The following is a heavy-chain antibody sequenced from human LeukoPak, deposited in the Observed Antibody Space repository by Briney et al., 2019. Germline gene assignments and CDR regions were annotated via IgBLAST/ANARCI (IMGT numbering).Heavy chain of an antibody. CDR1: GGSISSSSYY. D-gene: IGHD3-22*01. CDR3: ARLPDYYDSSGDAFDI. J-gene: IGHJ3*02. V-gene: IGHV4-39*01. Sequence: SETLSLTCTVSGGSISSSSYYWGWIRQPPGKGPEWIGSIYYSGSTYYNPSLKSRVTISVDTSKNQFSLQLSSVTAADTAVYYCARLPDYYDSSGDAFDIWGQGTMVTVSS. CDR2: IYYSGST.